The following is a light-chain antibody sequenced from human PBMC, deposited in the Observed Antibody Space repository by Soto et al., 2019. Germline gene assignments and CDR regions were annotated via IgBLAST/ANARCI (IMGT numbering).Light chain of an antibody. CDR1: QSVSSN. CDR3: QQYNNWPQT. J-gene: IGKJ1*01. Sequence: EIVMTQSPATLSVSPGERATLSCRARQSVSSNLAWYQQKPGQAPRLLIYGASTRATGIPARFSGSGSGTDFTLTISSLQSEDFAVYYCQQYNNWPQTFGQGTKVDIK. V-gene: IGKV3-15*01. CDR2: GAS.